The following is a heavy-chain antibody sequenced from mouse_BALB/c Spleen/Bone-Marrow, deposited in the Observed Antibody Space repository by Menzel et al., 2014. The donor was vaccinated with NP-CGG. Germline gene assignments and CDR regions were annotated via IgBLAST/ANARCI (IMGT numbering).Heavy chain of an antibody. D-gene: IGHD1-1*02. Sequence: QVQLQQSGAELVKPGASVKLSCKASGYTFTSYWMHWVKQRPGQGLEWIGEINPSNGRTNYNEKFKSKATLTVDKSSSTAYMQLSRLTSEDSAVYYCARGGGSYYAMDYWGQGTSVTVSS. J-gene: IGHJ4*01. CDR1: GYTFTSYW. CDR3: ARGGGSYYAMDY. CDR2: INPSNGRT. V-gene: IGHV1S81*02.